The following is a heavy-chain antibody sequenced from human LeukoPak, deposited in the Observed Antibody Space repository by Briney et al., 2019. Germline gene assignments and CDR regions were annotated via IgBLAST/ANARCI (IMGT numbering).Heavy chain of an antibody. CDR2: IRGRGGGT. Sequence: GGSLRLSCAASGFTFSSYAMSWVRQAPGKGLEWVSAIRGRGGGTYYADSVKGRFTISRDNSKNTLYLQMNSLRAEDTAVYYCAKSPTPYKYGSGSYYSPEPFDYWGQGTLVTVSS. V-gene: IGHV3-23*01. J-gene: IGHJ4*02. CDR1: GFTFSSYA. D-gene: IGHD3-10*01. CDR3: AKSPTPYKYGSGSYYSPEPFDY.